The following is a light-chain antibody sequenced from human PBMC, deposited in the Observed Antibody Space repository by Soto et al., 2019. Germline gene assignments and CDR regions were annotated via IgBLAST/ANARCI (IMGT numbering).Light chain of an antibody. CDR2: EVS. Sequence: QYALTQPPSASGSPGQSVTISCTGTSIDVGAYNYVSWYQQYPGKAPKLMIYEVSKRPSGVPDRFSGSKSGKTASLTVSGLQPEDEADYYCTSYAGSNIWVFGGGTKLTVL. CDR3: TSYAGSNIWV. J-gene: IGLJ3*02. V-gene: IGLV2-8*01. CDR1: SIDVGAYNY.